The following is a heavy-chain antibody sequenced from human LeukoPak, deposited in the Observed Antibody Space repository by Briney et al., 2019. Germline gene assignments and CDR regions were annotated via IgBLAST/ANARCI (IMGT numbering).Heavy chain of an antibody. CDR1: GGSFSGYY. D-gene: IGHD2-2*01. Sequence: PSETLSLTCAVYGGSFSGYYWSWIRQPPGKGLEWIGEINHSGSTNYNPSLKSRVTISVDTSKNQFSLKLSSVTAADTAVYYCARDTSRILAGFDPWGQGTLVTVSS. CDR3: ARDTSRILAGFDP. J-gene: IGHJ5*02. V-gene: IGHV4-34*01. CDR2: INHSGST.